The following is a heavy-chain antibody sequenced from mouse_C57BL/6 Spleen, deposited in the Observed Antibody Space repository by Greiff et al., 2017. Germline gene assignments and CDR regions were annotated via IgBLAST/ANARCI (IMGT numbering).Heavy chain of an antibody. Sequence: QVQLQQPGAELVKPGASVKMSCKASGYTFTSYWITWVKQRPGQGLEWIGDIYPGSGSTNYNEKFKSKATLTVDTSSSTAYMQRSSLTSEDSAVYYCARWGYYGSGAWFAYWGQGALVTVSA. CDR3: ARWGYYGSGAWFAY. V-gene: IGHV1-55*01. J-gene: IGHJ3*01. CDR2: IYPGSGST. D-gene: IGHD1-1*01. CDR1: GYTFTSYW.